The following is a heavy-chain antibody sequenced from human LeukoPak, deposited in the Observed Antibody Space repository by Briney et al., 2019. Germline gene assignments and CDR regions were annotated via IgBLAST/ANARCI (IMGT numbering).Heavy chain of an antibody. V-gene: IGHV1-46*01. Sequence: ASVDVSCKASGYTFTSNYIHWVRQAPGQGLEWMGMIYPRDGSTSYAQKFQGRVTVTRDTSTSTVHMELSGLRSEDTAVYYCARDQEGFDYWGQGTLVTVSS. J-gene: IGHJ4*02. CDR1: GYTFTSNY. CDR3: ARDQEGFDY. CDR2: IYPRDGST.